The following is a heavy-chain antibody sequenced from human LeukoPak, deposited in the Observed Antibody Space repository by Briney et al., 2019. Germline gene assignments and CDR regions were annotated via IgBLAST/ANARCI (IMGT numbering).Heavy chain of an antibody. CDR1: GFTFSTFG. Sequence: GGSLRLSCAASGFTFSTFGMSWVRQSPGKGLECVSSISGSGGSTYYADSVKGRFTISRDNSKNTLYLQMNSLRAEDTAVYYCARGGTAYYDIFAFRYWGQGTLVTVSS. D-gene: IGHD3-9*01. CDR3: ARGGTAYYDIFAFRY. V-gene: IGHV3-23*01. J-gene: IGHJ4*02. CDR2: ISGSGGST.